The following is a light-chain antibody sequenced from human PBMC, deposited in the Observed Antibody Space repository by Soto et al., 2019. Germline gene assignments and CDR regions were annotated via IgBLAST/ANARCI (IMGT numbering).Light chain of an antibody. V-gene: IGLV2-14*03. Sequence: QSALTQPASVSGSPGQSITISCTGTSSDVGHYNYVSWYQQHPGNAPKLVIYDVSIRASGVSDRFSGSKSGNMASLTISGLQAEDEADYYCCSYTTPTSRVFGTGTKVTVL. CDR2: DVS. J-gene: IGLJ1*01. CDR3: CSYTTPTSRV. CDR1: SSDVGHYNY.